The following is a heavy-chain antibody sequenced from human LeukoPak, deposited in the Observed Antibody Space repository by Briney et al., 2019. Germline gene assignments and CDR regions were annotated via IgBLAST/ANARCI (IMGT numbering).Heavy chain of an antibody. Sequence: GGSLRLSCAASGFTFSGPAMHWVRQAPGKGLEWVAVISYDGSNKYYADSVKGRFTISRDNSKNTPYLQMNSLRAEDTAVYYCTRGDAGGRDYWGQGALVTVSS. CDR1: GFTFSGPA. V-gene: IGHV3-30-3*01. CDR2: ISYDGSNK. J-gene: IGHJ4*02. D-gene: IGHD1-26*01. CDR3: TRGDAGGRDY.